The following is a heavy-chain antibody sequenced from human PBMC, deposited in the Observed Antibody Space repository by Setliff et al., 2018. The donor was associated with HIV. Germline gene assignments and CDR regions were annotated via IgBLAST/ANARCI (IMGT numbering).Heavy chain of an antibody. CDR2: IYTSGST. CDR1: GGSITSFY. Sequence: SETLFLTCTVSGGSITSFYWNWIRQPAGRGLEWIGRIYTSGSTNYSPSLKSRVSMSVDTSRNQLSLRLTSVTAADTAVYFCARTTILQESFDLWGQGTMVTVSS. J-gene: IGHJ3*01. CDR3: ARTTILQESFDL. D-gene: IGHD1-1*01. V-gene: IGHV4-4*07.